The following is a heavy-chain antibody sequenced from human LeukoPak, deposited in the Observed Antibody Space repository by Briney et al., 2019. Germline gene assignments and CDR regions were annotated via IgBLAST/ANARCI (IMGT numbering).Heavy chain of an antibody. J-gene: IGHJ6*02. Sequence: PGGSLRLSCAASGFTFNNYDMNWVRQAPGKGLEWVSYISSSSSIIYYADSVKGRFTISRDTAKNSLYLQMNSLRAEDTAVYYCARGLRFLEWFYYYYGMDVWGQGTTVTVSS. CDR1: GFTFNNYD. V-gene: IGHV3-48*01. CDR2: ISSSSSII. CDR3: ARGLRFLEWFYYYYGMDV. D-gene: IGHD3-3*01.